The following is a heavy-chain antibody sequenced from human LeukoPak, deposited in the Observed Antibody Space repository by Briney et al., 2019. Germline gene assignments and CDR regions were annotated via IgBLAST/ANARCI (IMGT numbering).Heavy chain of an antibody. CDR3: ARHGTAPYYYHYYMDV. D-gene: IGHD1-14*01. J-gene: IGHJ6*03. V-gene: IGHV4-39*01. CDR1: GGSISGSSYY. CDR2: IYYSGST. Sequence: SETLSLTCTVSGGSISGSSYYWGWIRQPPGKGLEWIGRIYYSGSTYYNPSLKSRVTISVDTSKNQFSLKLSSVTAADTAVYYCARHGTAPYYYHYYMDVWGKGTTVTVSS.